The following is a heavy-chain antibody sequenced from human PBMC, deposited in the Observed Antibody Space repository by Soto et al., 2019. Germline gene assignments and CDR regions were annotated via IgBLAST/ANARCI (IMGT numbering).Heavy chain of an antibody. CDR3: ASGDIVLVPAARNWYFAL. CDR2: IIPIFGTA. D-gene: IGHD2-2*01. CDR1: GGTFSSYA. Sequence: QVQLVQSGAEVKKPGSSVKVSCKASGGTFSSYAISWVRQAPGQGLEWMGGIIPIFGTANYAQKFQGRVTITADESTSTAYMELRSLRSEDTAVYYCASGDIVLVPAARNWYFALWGRGTLVTVSS. V-gene: IGHV1-69*12. J-gene: IGHJ2*01.